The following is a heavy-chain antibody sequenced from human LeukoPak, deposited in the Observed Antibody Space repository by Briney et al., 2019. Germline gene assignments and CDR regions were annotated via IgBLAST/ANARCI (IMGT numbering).Heavy chain of an antibody. CDR3: ARGGTTIFGVVIIQYFDY. CDR1: GYTFTSYY. J-gene: IGHJ4*02. D-gene: IGHD3-3*01. CDR2: INPSGGST. V-gene: IGHV1-46*01. Sequence: ASVKVSCKASGYTFTSYYMHWVRQAPGQGLEWMGIINPSGGSTSYAQKFQGRVTMTRDTSISTAYMELSRLRSDDTAVYYCARGGTTIFGVVIIQYFDYWGQGTLVTVSS.